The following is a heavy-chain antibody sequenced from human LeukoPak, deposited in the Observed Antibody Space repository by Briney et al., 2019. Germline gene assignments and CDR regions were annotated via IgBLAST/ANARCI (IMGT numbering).Heavy chain of an antibody. J-gene: IGHJ4*02. CDR2: ISSSSSYI. CDR3: ATASYYYDSSRDFDY. D-gene: IGHD3-22*01. V-gene: IGHV3-21*01. CDR1: GFTFSSYS. Sequence: GSLRLSCAASGFTFSSYSMTWVRQAPGKGLEWVSSISSSSSYIYYADSVKGRFTISRDNAKNSLYLQMNSLRAEDTAVYYCATASYYYDSSRDFDYWGQGTLVTVSS.